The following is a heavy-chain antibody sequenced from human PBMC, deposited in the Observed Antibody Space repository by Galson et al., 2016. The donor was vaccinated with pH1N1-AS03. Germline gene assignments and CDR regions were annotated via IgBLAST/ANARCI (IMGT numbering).Heavy chain of an antibody. CDR2: IKEDGNDQ. V-gene: IGHV3-7*01. J-gene: IGHJ4*02. D-gene: IGHD3-10*01. CDR1: GFTFGAFW. Sequence: SLRLSCAASGFTFGAFWMSWVRQAPGKGPEWVANIKEDGNDQHYVASVKGRFTISRDNAKKSLFLQMNSLTADDTAVYYCARTRGVLQSSGEMLSYFDYWGLGSLVTVSS. CDR3: ARTRGVLQSSGEMLSYFDY.